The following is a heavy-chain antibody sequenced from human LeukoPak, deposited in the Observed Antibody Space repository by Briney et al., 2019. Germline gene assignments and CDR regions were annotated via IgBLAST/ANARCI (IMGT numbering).Heavy chain of an antibody. Sequence: GGSLRLSCAASGFTFSSYSMNWVRQAPGKGLEWVSSISSSSSYIYYPDSVRGRFTIPRDNAKNSLYLQMNSLRAEDTAVYYCARDLRIVVVPAAITNYYYMDVWGKGTTVTVSS. V-gene: IGHV3-21*01. CDR2: ISSSSSYI. CDR1: GFTFSSYS. D-gene: IGHD2-2*02. J-gene: IGHJ6*03. CDR3: ARDLRIVVVPAAITNYYYMDV.